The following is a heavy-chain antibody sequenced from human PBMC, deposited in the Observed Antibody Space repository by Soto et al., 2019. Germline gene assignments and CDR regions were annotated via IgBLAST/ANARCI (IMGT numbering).Heavy chain of an antibody. CDR2: ISAHTGNT. V-gene: IGHV1-18*01. CDR1: GYTFTNYG. J-gene: IGHJ3*02. D-gene: IGHD6-13*01. Sequence: GSVKVSCKASGYTFTNYGISWVRQAPGQGLEWMGWISAHTGNTNYAQKFQGRVTMTTDTSTSTAYMELRSLRSDDTAVYYCARVLGYNSSWWRHTAFDIWGQGTMVTVS. CDR3: ARVLGYNSSWWRHTAFDI.